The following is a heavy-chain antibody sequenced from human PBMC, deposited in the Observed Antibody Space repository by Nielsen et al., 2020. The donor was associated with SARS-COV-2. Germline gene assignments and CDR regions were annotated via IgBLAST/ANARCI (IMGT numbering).Heavy chain of an antibody. CDR3: ARHGEKYYGSGRLPYYHYYYGMDV. Sequence: SETLSLTCTVSGGSISSYYWSWIRQPPGKGLEWIGYIYYSGSTNYNPSLKSRVTISVDTSKNQFSLKLSSVTAADTAVYYCARHGEKYYGSGRLPYYHYYYGMDVWGQGTTVTVSS. V-gene: IGHV4-59*08. J-gene: IGHJ6*02. D-gene: IGHD3-10*01. CDR1: GGSISSYY. CDR2: IYYSGST.